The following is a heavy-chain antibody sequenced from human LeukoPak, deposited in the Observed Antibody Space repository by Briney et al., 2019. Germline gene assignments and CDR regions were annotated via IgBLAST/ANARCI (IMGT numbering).Heavy chain of an antibody. CDR1: GDSISTYY. D-gene: IGHD5-24*01. Sequence: SETLSLTCTVSGDSISTYYWSWLRRPPGKGLEWIGYVYASGNTQYNPSFDSRVIVSKDTSKNQFSLKMISVNVADTAVYYCARDLLDDGFAADNDAFDIWGQGTMVTVSS. J-gene: IGHJ3*02. V-gene: IGHV4-4*08. CDR2: VYASGNT. CDR3: ARDLLDDGFAADNDAFDI.